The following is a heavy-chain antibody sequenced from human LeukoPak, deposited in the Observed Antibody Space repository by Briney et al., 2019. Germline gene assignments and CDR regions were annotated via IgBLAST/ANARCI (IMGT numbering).Heavy chain of an antibody. V-gene: IGHV4-34*01. CDR3: TRMTTGHDY. CDR1: GVSFNDYY. J-gene: IGHJ4*02. Sequence: PSETLSLTCAVSGVSFNDYYWSWVRQTPRKRLEWIGEINHSGYTNDSPSLKGQVTLSIDTSRKQFSLNLRSVTVADTGIYYCTRMTTGHDYWGQGTLVTVSS. D-gene: IGHD4-17*01. CDR2: INHSGYT.